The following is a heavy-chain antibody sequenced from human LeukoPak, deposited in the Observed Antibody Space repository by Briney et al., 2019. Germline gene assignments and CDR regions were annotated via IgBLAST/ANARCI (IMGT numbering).Heavy chain of an antibody. Sequence: PSETLSLTCIVCGYSISSGCYWGWIRQPPGKGLEYIGSIYQSGNTYYTPSLKSRVAISLDTSKNQFYLKLSSVTAADTAVYYCVRQLYYYGSGSPYYFDYWGQGTLATVSS. CDR2: IYQSGNT. D-gene: IGHD3-10*01. CDR1: GYSISSGCY. V-gene: IGHV4-38-2*02. CDR3: VRQLYYYGSGSPYYFDY. J-gene: IGHJ4*02.